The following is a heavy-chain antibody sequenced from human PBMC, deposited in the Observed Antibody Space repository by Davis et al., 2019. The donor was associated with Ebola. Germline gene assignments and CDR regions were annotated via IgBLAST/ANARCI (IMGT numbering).Heavy chain of an antibody. D-gene: IGHD5-24*01. CDR3: ARERWLRGYYFDY. Sequence: GESLKISCAGSGFTFSSYAMSWVRQAPGKGLEWVSAISGTTGNTYYADSVKGRFTISRDNSKNTLYLQMNSLRAEDTAVYYCARERWLRGYYFDYWGQGTLVTVSS. V-gene: IGHV3-23*01. CDR1: GFTFSSYA. J-gene: IGHJ4*02. CDR2: ISGTTGNT.